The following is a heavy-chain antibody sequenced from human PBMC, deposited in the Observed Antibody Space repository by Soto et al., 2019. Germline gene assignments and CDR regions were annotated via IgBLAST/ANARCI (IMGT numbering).Heavy chain of an antibody. Sequence: QVPLVESGGGVVQPGRSLRLSCTASGFTFSSYGMHWVRQAPGKGLEWVAVIWYDGSNKYYADSVKGRFTISRDNYKNTLYLQMNSLRAEDTAVYNCARGGYCSGGSCRHYYYYYGRDVWGQGTTVTVSS. J-gene: IGHJ6*01. D-gene: IGHD2-15*01. CDR2: IWYDGSNK. CDR3: ARGGYCSGGSCRHYYYYYGRDV. CDR1: GFTFSSYG. V-gene: IGHV3-33*01.